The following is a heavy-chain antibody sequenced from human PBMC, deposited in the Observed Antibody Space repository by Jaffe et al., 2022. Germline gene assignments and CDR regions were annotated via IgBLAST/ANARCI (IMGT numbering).Heavy chain of an antibody. CDR2: IRYDGSNK. CDR3: AHGGYCTGGVCYRGYFDY. CDR1: GFTFSSYG. V-gene: IGHV3-30*02. Sequence: QVQLVESGGGVVQPGGSLRLSCAASGFTFSSYGMHWVRQAPGKGLEWVAFIRYDGSNKYYADSVKGRFTISRDNSKNTLYLQMNSLRAEDTAVYYCAHGGYCTGGVCYRGYFDYWGQGTLVTVSS. D-gene: IGHD2-8*02. J-gene: IGHJ4*02.